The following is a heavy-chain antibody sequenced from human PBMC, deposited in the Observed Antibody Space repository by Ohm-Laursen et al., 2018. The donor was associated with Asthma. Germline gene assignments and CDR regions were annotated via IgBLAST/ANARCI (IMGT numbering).Heavy chain of an antibody. CDR3: ARRRDGYKGAFDI. J-gene: IGHJ3*02. CDR2: MYNSGST. Sequence: TLSLTCAVSGGSISSYYWSWIRQPPGKGLEWIGFMYNSGSTNFNPSLKSRGSISVDTSKNQFSLKLNSVTAADTAVYYCARRRDGYKGAFDIWGQGTMVTVSS. CDR1: GGSISSYY. V-gene: IGHV4-59*01. D-gene: IGHD5-24*01.